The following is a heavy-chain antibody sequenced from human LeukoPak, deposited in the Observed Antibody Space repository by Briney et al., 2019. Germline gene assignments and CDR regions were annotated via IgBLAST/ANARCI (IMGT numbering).Heavy chain of an antibody. D-gene: IGHD4-17*01. CDR2: INHGGST. CDR1: GGSFSGYY. J-gene: IGHJ4*02. Sequence: PSETLSLTCAVYGGSFSGYYWSWIRQPPGKGLEWIGEINHGGSTNYNPSLKSRVTISVDTSKNQFSLKLSSVTAADTAVYYCARGRTRFTVTTSPIYYWGQGTLVTVSS. CDR3: ARGRTRFTVTTSPIYY. V-gene: IGHV4-34*01.